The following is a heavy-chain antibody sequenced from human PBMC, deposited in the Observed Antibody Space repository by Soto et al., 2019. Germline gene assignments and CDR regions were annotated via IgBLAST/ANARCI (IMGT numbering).Heavy chain of an antibody. CDR3: AKDTMIVDEVFAFDI. D-gene: IGHD3-22*01. Sequence: VGSLRLSCAASGFTFSSYAMSWVRQAPGKGLEWVSAISGSGGSTYYADSVKGRFTISRDNSKNTLYLQMNSLRAEDAAVYYCAKDTMIVDEVFAFDIWGQGTMVTVSS. V-gene: IGHV3-23*01. CDR2: ISGSGGST. CDR1: GFTFSSYA. J-gene: IGHJ3*02.